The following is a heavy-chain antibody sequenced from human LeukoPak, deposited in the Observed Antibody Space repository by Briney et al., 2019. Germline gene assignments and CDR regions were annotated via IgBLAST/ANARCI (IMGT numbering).Heavy chain of an antibody. CDR2: IIPIFGTA. V-gene: IGHV1-69*01. Sequence: ASVKVSCKASGGTFSSYAISWVRQAPGQGLEWMGGIIPIFGTANYAQKFQGRVTITADESTSTAYMELSSLRSEDTAVYYYARDSPESSPYCSSTSCYLGGAFDIWGQGTMVTVSS. CDR1: GGTFSSYA. J-gene: IGHJ3*02. CDR3: ARDSPESSPYCSSTSCYLGGAFDI. D-gene: IGHD2-2*01.